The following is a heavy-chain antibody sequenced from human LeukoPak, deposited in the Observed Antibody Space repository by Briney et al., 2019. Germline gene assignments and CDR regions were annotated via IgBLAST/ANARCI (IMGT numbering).Heavy chain of an antibody. CDR1: GFTFSSFS. V-gene: IGHV3-30*14. J-gene: IGHJ4*02. CDR3: ARERAVDGWTSAHFDY. Sequence: GGSLRLSCAASGFTFSSFSMHWVRQAPGKGLEWVSVISSDGSTKYFADSVKGRFTISRDNSKNTLYLQINSLRPEDTAVYYCARERAVDGWTSAHFDYWGQETLVTVSS. D-gene: IGHD6-19*01. CDR2: ISSDGSTK.